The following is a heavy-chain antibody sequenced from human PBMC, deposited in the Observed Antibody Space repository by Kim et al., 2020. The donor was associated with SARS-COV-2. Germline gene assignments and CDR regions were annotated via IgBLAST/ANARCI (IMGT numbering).Heavy chain of an antibody. Sequence: GGSLRLSCAASGFTFSSYGMHWVRQAPGKGLEWVAVISYDGSNKYYADSVKGRFTISRDNSKNTLYLQMNSLRAEDTAVYYCAKDYNRYCSGGSCYWFD. D-gene: IGHD2-15*01. V-gene: IGHV3-30*18. CDR3: AKDYNRYCSGGSCYWFD. CDR1: GFTFSSYG. J-gene: IGHJ5*01. CDR2: ISYDGSNK.